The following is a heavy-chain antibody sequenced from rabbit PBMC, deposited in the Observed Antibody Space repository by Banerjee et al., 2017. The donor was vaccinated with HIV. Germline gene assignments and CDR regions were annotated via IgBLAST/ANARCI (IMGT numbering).Heavy chain of an antibody. D-gene: IGHD4-1*01. Sequence: QEQLEESGGDLVQPGASLTLTCTASGFSFSSSYWICWVRQAPGKGLEWIACIYAGGSGSAVYANWAKGRFTISKTSSTTVTLQMTSLTAADTATYFCVRDLAGVIGWNFGLWGPGTLVT. CDR3: VRDLAGVIGWNFGL. J-gene: IGHJ4*01. V-gene: IGHV1S45*01. CDR2: IYAGGSGSA. CDR1: GFSFSSSYW.